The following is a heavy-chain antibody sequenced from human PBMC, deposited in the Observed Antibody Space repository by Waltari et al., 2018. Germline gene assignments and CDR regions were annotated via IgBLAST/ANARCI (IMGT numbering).Heavy chain of an antibody. V-gene: IGHV3-9*01. CDR1: GFTFDDYA. Sequence: EVQLVESGGGLVQPGRSLRLSCAASGFTFDDYAMHWVRQAPGKGLEWVSGISWNSGSIGYADSVKGRFTISRDNAKISLYLQMNSLRAEDTALYYCAKRAYDSSGPLDYWGQGTLVTVSS. CDR3: AKRAYDSSGPLDY. D-gene: IGHD3-22*01. CDR2: ISWNSGSI. J-gene: IGHJ4*02.